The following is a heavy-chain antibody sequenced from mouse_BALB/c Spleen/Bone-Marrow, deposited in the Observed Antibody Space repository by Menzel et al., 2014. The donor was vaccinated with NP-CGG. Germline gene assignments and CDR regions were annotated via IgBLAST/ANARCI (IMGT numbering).Heavy chain of an antibody. CDR3: AKGHYGSSPFAY. J-gene: IGHJ3*01. Sequence: VKVVESGPSLVQPSQSLSITCTVSGFSLTNYGIYWVRQSPGKGLEWLGVIWRGGTTDYNAAFMSRLSITKDNSKSQVFFKMDSLQADDTAIYYCAKGHYGSSPFAYWGQGTRVTVSA. D-gene: IGHD1-1*01. CDR1: GFSLTNYG. V-gene: IGHV2-5-1*01. CDR2: IWRGGTT.